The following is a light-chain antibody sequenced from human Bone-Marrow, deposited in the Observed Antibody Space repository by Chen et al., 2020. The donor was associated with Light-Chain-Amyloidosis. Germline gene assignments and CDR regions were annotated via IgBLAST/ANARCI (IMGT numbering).Light chain of an antibody. V-gene: IGLV6-57*01. CDR1: SGSIATNY. CDR2: EDD. CDR3: QSYQGSSQGV. Sequence: NFMLTQPHSVSESTGTKVIISFTSSSGSIATNYVQWYQQRPGSSPTTVIYEDDQRPSGVPDRFSGSIDRSSNSASLTISGLKTEDEADYYCQSYQGSSQGVFGGGTKLTVL. J-gene: IGLJ3*02.